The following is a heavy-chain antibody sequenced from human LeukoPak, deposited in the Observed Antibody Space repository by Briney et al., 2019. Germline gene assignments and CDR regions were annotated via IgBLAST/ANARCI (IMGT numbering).Heavy chain of an antibody. CDR2: IIPIFGTA. D-gene: IGHD1-26*01. V-gene: IGHV1-69*05. CDR1: GGTFSSYA. CDR3: ARESRERGYYYYYYMDV. J-gene: IGHJ6*03. Sequence: GASVKVSCKASGGTFSSYAISWVRQAPGQGLEWMGGIIPIFGTANYAQKLQGRVTITTDESTSTAYMELSSLRSEDTAVYYCARESRERGYYYYYYMDVWGKGTTVTVSS.